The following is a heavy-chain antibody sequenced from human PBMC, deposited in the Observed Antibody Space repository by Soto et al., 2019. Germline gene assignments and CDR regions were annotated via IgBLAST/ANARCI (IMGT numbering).Heavy chain of an antibody. Sequence: GGSLRLSCAASGFTFSSYAMSWVRQAPGKGLEWVSAISGSGGSTYYADSVKGRFTISRDNSKNTLYLQMNSLRAEDTAVYYCAKDVHCYDSSGYYQGNWGQGTLVTVSS. J-gene: IGHJ4*02. CDR1: GFTFSSYA. CDR3: AKDVHCYDSSGYYQGN. CDR2: ISGSGGST. V-gene: IGHV3-23*01. D-gene: IGHD3-22*01.